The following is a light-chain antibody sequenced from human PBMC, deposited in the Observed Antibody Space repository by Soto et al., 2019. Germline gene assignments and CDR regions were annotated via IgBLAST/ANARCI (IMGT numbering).Light chain of an antibody. V-gene: IGKV3-20*01. J-gene: IGKJ1*01. CDR1: QTVTNKY. CDR3: QHYKTYSRT. CDR2: GAS. Sequence: EGVLTQSPGTLSLSPVDRATLSFMASQTVTNKYLAWYQQRPGLAPRLLIYGASSRATGIPDRFSGSGSGTVFTLTLSSLQPDDSATYYCQHYKTYSRTSGQGTKVDIK.